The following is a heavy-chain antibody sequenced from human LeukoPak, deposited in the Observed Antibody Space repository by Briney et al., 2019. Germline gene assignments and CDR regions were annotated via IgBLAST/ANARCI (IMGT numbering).Heavy chain of an antibody. Sequence: GGSLRLSCTASGFTFDDYGMSWVRQAPGKGLEWVSGINWNGGSTGYADSVKGRFTISRDNAKNSLYLPMNSLRAEDTALNYCARDRLWGNFDYWGQGTLVTVSS. CDR1: GFTFDDYG. J-gene: IGHJ4*02. CDR3: ARDRLWGNFDY. D-gene: IGHD3-16*01. CDR2: INWNGGST. V-gene: IGHV3-20*04.